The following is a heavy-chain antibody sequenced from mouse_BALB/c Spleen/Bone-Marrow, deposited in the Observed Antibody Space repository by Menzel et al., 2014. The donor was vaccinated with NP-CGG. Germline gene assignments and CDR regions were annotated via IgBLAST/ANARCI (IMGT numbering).Heavy chain of an antibody. J-gene: IGHJ4*01. CDR2: IDTSDSYT. CDR3: ARGGHDFSLDY. D-gene: IGHD2-4*01. Sequence: QVQLQQSGAELGMPGASVKMSCKASGYTFTDNWMYWVKQRPGQGLEWIGAIDTSDSYTNFNQEFMGKASLTVDASSSTAYMQVSSLTSDDSVVYYCARGGHDFSLDYWGQGTSVTVSS. V-gene: IGHV1-69*01. CDR1: GYTFTDNW.